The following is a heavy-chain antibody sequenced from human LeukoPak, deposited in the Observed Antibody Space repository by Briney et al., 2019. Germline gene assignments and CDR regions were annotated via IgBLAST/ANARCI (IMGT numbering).Heavy chain of an antibody. CDR3: ARTRTGDPIYYYYYYMDV. CDR2: IYHSGST. V-gene: IGHV4-30-2*01. Sequence: SETLSLTCTVSGGSISSGGYYWSWIRQPPGKGLEWIGYIYHSGSTYYNPSLKSRVTISVDRSKNQFSLKLSSVTAADTAVYYCARTRTGDPIYYYYYYMDVWGKGTTVTVSS. J-gene: IGHJ6*03. D-gene: IGHD7-27*01. CDR1: GGSISSGGYY.